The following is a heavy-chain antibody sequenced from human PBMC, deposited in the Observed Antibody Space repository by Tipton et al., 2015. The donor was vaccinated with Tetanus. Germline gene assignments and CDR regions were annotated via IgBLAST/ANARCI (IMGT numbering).Heavy chain of an antibody. CDR2: IKQDGSEK. Sequence: SLRLSCAASGFTFSSYWMSWVRQAPGKGLEWVANIKQDGSEKYYVDSVKGRFTISRDNAKNSLYLQMNSLRAEDTAVYYCARGDYYDSSGYYPDYWGQGTLVTVSS. CDR3: ARGDYYDSSGYYPDY. CDR1: GFTFSSYW. V-gene: IGHV3-7*05. J-gene: IGHJ4*02. D-gene: IGHD3-22*01.